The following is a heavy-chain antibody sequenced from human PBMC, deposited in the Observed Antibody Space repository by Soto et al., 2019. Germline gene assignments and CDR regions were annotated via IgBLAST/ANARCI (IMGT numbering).Heavy chain of an antibody. V-gene: IGHV3-7*02. CDR3: ATHLNGEQY. Sequence: EVQLVESGGGLVQPGGSLRLSCAASGFTFGTYWMTWVRQAPGKGLECVGNIKPDGSERYYVDSVKGRFTISSDNAKNSLYLHINRLRAEDTAVYYCATHLNGEQYWAQGLLVTVSS. CDR2: IKPDGSER. CDR1: GFTFGTYW. D-gene: IGHD3-10*01. J-gene: IGHJ4*02.